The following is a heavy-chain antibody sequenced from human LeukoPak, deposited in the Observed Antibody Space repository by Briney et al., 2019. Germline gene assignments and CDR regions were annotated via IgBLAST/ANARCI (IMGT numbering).Heavy chain of an antibody. J-gene: IGHJ4*02. CDR1: GFSFSSYW. CDR2: INQDGTGK. CDR3: TNIYCSGGVCSYFDD. D-gene: IGHD2-15*01. Sequence: QPGGSLRLSCAASGFSFSSYWMTWVRQAPGKGLEWVANINQDGTGKYYVDSVKGRFTISRDNVRNSLYLQMNSLRAEDTALYYCTNIYCSGGVCSYFDDWGQGTLVTVSS. V-gene: IGHV3-7*01.